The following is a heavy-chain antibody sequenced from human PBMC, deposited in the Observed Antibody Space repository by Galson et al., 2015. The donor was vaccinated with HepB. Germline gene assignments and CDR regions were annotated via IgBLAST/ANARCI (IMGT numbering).Heavy chain of an antibody. CDR1: GFTFSSYG. J-gene: IGHJ4*02. Sequence: SLRLSCAASGFTFSSYGMHWVRQAPGKGLEWVAVISYDGSNKYYADSVKGRFTISRDNSKNTLYLQMNSLRAEDTAVYYCAKAEGWVQLSDWGQGILVTVSS. CDR3: AKAEGWVQLSD. CDR2: ISYDGSNK. V-gene: IGHV3-30*18. D-gene: IGHD5-18*01.